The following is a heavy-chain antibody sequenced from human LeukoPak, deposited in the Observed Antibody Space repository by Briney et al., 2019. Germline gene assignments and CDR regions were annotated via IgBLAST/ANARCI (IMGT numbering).Heavy chain of an antibody. CDR1: GGSISSYY. Sequence: SETLSLTCTVSGGSISSYYWSWIRQPAGKGLEWIGRIYTSGSTNYKPSLKSRVTMSVDTSKNQFSLKLSSVTAADTAVYYCASDEGRRGAFGVVIIAEFDYWGQGTLVTVSS. V-gene: IGHV4-4*07. CDR3: ASDEGRRGAFGVVIIAEFDY. CDR2: IYTSGST. D-gene: IGHD3-3*01. J-gene: IGHJ4*02.